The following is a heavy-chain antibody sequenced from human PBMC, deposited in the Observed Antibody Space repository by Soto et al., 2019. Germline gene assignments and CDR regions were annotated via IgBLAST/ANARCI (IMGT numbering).Heavy chain of an antibody. Sequence: GGSLRLSCAASGFTFSSDIMNWVRQAPGKGLEWVSYISSSSSTIYYADSVKGRFTISRDNAKNSLYLQMNSLRAEDTAVYYCAREYDLLNWFAPWGQGTLVTVSS. D-gene: IGHD3-3*01. J-gene: IGHJ5*02. V-gene: IGHV3-48*01. CDR1: GFTFSSDI. CDR2: ISSSSSTI. CDR3: AREYDLLNWFAP.